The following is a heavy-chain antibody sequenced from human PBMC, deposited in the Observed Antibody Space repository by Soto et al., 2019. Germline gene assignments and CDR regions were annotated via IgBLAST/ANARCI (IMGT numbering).Heavy chain of an antibody. CDR2: MRANSGDT. V-gene: IGHV1-8*01. CDR3: ARYIFCQGFTA. J-gene: IGHJ5*02. Sequence: QVQLVQPGAEVRKPGASVKVSCKASGDIFTNFDFNWVRQATGQGLEWIGWMRANSGDTGHDQKFQGRVRMTRDTSMSTAYMELSSLRAEDTAVYYCARYIFCQGFTAWGQGTPVFVSS. CDR1: GDIFTNFD. D-gene: IGHD3-3*02.